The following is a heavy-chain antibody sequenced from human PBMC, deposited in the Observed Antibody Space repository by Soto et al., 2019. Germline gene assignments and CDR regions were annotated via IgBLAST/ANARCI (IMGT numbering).Heavy chain of an antibody. V-gene: IGHV3-11*06. CDR1: GFTFSEYY. CDR3: ARDRHYYDSSGYYVDY. J-gene: IGHJ4*02. Sequence: WGSLRLSCAASGFTFSEYYMSWIRQAPGKGLEWVSYISSSSSYTNYADSVKGRFTISRDNAKNSLYLQMNSLRAEDAAVYYCARDRHYYDSSGYYVDYWGQGTLVTVSS. CDR2: ISSSSSYT. D-gene: IGHD3-22*01.